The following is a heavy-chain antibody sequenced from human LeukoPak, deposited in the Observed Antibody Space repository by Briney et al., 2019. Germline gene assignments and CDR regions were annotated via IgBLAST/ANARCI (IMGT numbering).Heavy chain of an antibody. D-gene: IGHD3-22*01. V-gene: IGHV4-34*01. Sequence: SETLSLTCAVYGGSFSGYYWSWIRQLPGKGLEWIGEINHSGSTNYNPSLKSRVTISVDTSKNQFSLKLSSVTAADTAVYYCARGPRYYYDSSGYYFWGQGTLVTVSS. CDR2: INHSGST. J-gene: IGHJ4*02. CDR1: GGSFSGYY. CDR3: ARGPRYYYDSSGYYF.